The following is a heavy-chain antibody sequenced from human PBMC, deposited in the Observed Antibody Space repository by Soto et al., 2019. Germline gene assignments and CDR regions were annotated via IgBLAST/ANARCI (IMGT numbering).Heavy chain of an antibody. Sequence: EVQLVESGGGLVKPGGSLRLSCAASGFTFSSYSMNWVRQAPGKGLEWVSSISSSSSYIYYADSVKGRFTISRDNAKNSLDLQMNSLRAEDTAVYYCARDGSGSYSYYFDYWGQGTLVTVSS. CDR3: ARDGSGSYSYYFDY. D-gene: IGHD1-26*01. CDR2: ISSSSSYI. CDR1: GFTFSSYS. J-gene: IGHJ4*02. V-gene: IGHV3-21*01.